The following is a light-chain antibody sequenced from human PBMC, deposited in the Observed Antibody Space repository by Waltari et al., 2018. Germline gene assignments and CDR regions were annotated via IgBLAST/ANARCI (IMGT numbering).Light chain of an antibody. J-gene: IGKJ1*01. CDR1: QSIGSR. CDR2: YAS. CDR3: HQIASLPRT. V-gene: IGKV6D-21*02. Sequence: EIVLTQSPDFQSVTPEEKVNITCRASQSIGSRVHWFQQKPNQSPKLLIKYASQSISGVPSRFSGSGSGTDFTLTINSLEAEDAAVYYCHQIASLPRTFGPGTKVEIK.